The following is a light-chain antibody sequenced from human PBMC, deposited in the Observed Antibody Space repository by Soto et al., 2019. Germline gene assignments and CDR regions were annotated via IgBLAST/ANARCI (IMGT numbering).Light chain of an antibody. Sequence: QMTQSPSSLSASVGDTVTISCRASQGIGDDLGWYQQKPGEAPRRLIYGASILPSGVPSMFSGSGSGTEFTLNISGMKPEDCATYFCLEPNTSPFSFGGGTKVEIK. CDR2: GAS. CDR3: LEPNTSPFS. J-gene: IGKJ4*01. CDR1: QGIGDD. V-gene: IGKV1-17*01.